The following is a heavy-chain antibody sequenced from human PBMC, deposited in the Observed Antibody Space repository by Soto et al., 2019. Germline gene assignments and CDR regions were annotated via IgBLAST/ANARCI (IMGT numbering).Heavy chain of an antibody. V-gene: IGHV1-18*01. CDR2: ISGYNGNT. D-gene: IGHD3-10*01. J-gene: IGHJ6*02. CDR1: GYTFSNYG. CDR3: SRFIMVGGWFDPNYYHGMQV. Sequence: QVQLVQSGAEVKKPGASVTVSCKTSGYTFSNYGINWVRQAPGQGLEWMGWISGYNGNTNYAQTVEGRVTLTTDTSTGRVYLELRSLKSDDTGIFCCSRFIMVGGWFDPNYYHGMQVWGQGTKVTVSS.